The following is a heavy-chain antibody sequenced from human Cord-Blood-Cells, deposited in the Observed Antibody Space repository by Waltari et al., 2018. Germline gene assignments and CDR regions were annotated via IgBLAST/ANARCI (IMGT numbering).Heavy chain of an antibody. CDR3: APGIAAAGFDI. CDR1: GFTFSSYA. V-gene: IGHV3-48*03. D-gene: IGHD6-13*01. CDR2: ISSRGSTI. J-gene: IGHJ3*02. Sequence: EVQLVESGGGLVQPGGSLRLSCAASGFTFSSYAMNRVRQAPGKGLEWVSYISSRGSTIYYADSVKGRFTISRDNAKNSLYLQMNSLRAEDTAVYYCAPGIAAAGFDIWGQGTMVTVSS.